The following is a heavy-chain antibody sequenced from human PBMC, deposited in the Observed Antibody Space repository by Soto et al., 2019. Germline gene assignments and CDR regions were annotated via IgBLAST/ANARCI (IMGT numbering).Heavy chain of an antibody. CDR2: ISYDGSNK. D-gene: IGHD5-12*01. Sequence: GGSLRLSCAASGFTFSSYGMHWVRQAPGKGLEWVAVISYDGSNKYYADSVKGRFTISRDNSKNTLYLQMNSLRAEDTAVYYCAKDRYRGDELSGLYYFDYWGQGNLVTVSS. V-gene: IGHV3-30*18. J-gene: IGHJ4*02. CDR1: GFTFSSYG. CDR3: AKDRYRGDELSGLYYFDY.